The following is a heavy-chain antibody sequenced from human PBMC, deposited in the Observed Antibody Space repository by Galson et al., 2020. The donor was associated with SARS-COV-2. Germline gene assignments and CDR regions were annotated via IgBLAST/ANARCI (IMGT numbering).Heavy chain of an antibody. J-gene: IGHJ3*02. D-gene: IGHD1-26*01. CDR2: ISHDGRLA. V-gene: IGHV3-30*04. Sequence: GGSLRLSCAASGFTFTNYTIHWVRQAPGKGLEWVAVISHDGRLAVYADSVKGRFTISRDNSENMLFLQMDSLRADDTAVYYCARDVSCGASYIWGQGTMVTVSS. CDR1: GFTFTNYT. CDR3: ARDVSCGASYI.